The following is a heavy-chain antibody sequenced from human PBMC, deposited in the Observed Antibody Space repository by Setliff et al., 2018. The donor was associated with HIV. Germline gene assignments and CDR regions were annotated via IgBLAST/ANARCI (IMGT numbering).Heavy chain of an antibody. Sequence: SETLSLTCTVPGGSINRSNYYWGWIRQPPGKGLEWIGTISYTGSTYYDPSLKSRVTISLDTSKNQFFLKLSSVTAPDTAIDYCARQTWEYYDTLTGYYRSPKNFDSWGQGTLVTVSS. D-gene: IGHD3-9*01. CDR3: ARQTWEYYDTLTGYYRSPKNFDS. CDR1: GGSINRSNYY. J-gene: IGHJ4*02. CDR2: ISYTGST. V-gene: IGHV4-39*01.